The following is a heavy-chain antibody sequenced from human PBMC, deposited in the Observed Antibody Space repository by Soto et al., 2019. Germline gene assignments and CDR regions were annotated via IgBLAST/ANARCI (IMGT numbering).Heavy chain of an antibody. V-gene: IGHV1-18*01. Sequence: QVQLVQSGAEVKKPGASVKVSCKASGYTFTSYGISWVRQAPGQGLEWMGWISAYNGNTNYAQKLQGRVTMTTDTSTSTAYMELRRLRSDDTAVYYCARGAYRIQLWHPVSLDYWGQGTLVTVSS. CDR2: ISAYNGNT. J-gene: IGHJ4*02. CDR3: ARGAYRIQLWHPVSLDY. D-gene: IGHD5-18*01. CDR1: GYTFTSYG.